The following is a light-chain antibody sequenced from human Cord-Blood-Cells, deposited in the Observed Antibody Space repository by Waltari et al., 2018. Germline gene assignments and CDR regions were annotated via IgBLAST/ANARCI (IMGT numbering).Light chain of an antibody. CDR1: QGIRSY. J-gene: IGKJ3*01. Sequence: AIRITQSPSSLSAYTADSVTITSRASQGIRSYLAWYQQKPGKAPKLLIYAASTLQSGVPSRFSGSGSGTDFTLTISCLQSEDFATYYCQQYYSYPFTFGPGTKVDIK. V-gene: IGKV1-8*01. CDR3: QQYYSYPFT. CDR2: AAS.